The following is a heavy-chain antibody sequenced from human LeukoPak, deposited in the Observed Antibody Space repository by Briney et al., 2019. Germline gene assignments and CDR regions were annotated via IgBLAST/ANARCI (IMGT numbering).Heavy chain of an antibody. V-gene: IGHV4-39*01. CDR1: GGSISSSDYL. CDR2: FYYNGVT. J-gene: IGHJ5*02. D-gene: IGHD3-16*01. Sequence: SETLSLTCTVSGGSISSSDYLWAWVRQPPGKGLEWIGDFYYNGVTSYNPSLKSRVTISVDTSKNQFSLNLTSVTAADMALYYCVRRNYVSGRIDPWGQGTLVTVSS. CDR3: VRRNYVSGRIDP.